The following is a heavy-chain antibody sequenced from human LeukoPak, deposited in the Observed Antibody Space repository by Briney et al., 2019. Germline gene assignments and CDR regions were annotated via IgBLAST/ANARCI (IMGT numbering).Heavy chain of an antibody. CDR2: IIPIFGTA. D-gene: IGHD6-19*01. CDR1: GGTFSSYA. V-gene: IGHV1-69*05. J-gene: IGHJ4*02. Sequence: ASVKVSCKASGGTFSSYAISWVRQAPGQGLEWMGGIIPIFGTANYAQKFQGRGTITTDESTSTAYMELSSLRSEDTAVYYCARGGAVAGTNFDYWGQGTLVTVSS. CDR3: ARGGAVAGTNFDY.